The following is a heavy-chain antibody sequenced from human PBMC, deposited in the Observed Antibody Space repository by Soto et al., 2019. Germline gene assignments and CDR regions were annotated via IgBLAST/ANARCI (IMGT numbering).Heavy chain of an antibody. CDR1: GGSVSSGSYY. V-gene: IGHV4-61*01. Sequence: PSETLSLTCTVSGGSVSSGSYYWSWIRQPPGKGLEWIGYIYYSGSTNYNPSLKSRVTISVDTSKNQFSLKLSSVTAADTAVYYCARDANSGSYGKAPENWFDPWGQGTLVTVSS. J-gene: IGHJ5*02. D-gene: IGHD1-26*01. CDR3: ARDANSGSYGKAPENWFDP. CDR2: IYYSGST.